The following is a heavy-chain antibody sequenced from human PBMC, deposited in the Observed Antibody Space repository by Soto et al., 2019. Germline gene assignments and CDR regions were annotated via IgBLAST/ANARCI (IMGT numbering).Heavy chain of an antibody. J-gene: IGHJ2*01. D-gene: IGHD4-4*01. Sequence: ASVKVSCKASGYTFTSYYMHWVRQAPGQGLEWMGIINPSGGSTSYAQKFQGRVTMTRDTSTSTVYMELNSLRAEDTAVYYCARPLWRNDYNWGYFDLWGRGTLVTVSS. V-gene: IGHV1-46*01. CDR3: ARPLWRNDYNWGYFDL. CDR1: GYTFTSYY. CDR2: INPSGGST.